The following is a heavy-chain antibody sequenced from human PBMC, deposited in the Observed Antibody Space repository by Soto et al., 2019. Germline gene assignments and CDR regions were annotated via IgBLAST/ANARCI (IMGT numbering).Heavy chain of an antibody. CDR2: INHSGST. CDR3: ARGRSPMYYDFWSGPYYMDV. D-gene: IGHD3-3*01. Sequence: QVQLQQWGAGLLKPSETLSLTCAVYGGSFSGYYWSWIRQPPGKGLEWIGEINHSGSTNYNPSLKSRVTISVHTSKNQFSLKLSSVTAADTAVYYCARGRSPMYYDFWSGPYYMDVWGKGTTVTVSS. CDR1: GGSFSGYY. J-gene: IGHJ6*03. V-gene: IGHV4-34*01.